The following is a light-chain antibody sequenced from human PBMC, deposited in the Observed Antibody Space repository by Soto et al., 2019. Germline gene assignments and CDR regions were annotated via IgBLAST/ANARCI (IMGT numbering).Light chain of an antibody. CDR1: QSISSW. CDR3: QQYNSYSYT. V-gene: IGKV1-5*03. J-gene: IGKJ2*01. Sequence: DIQMTQSPSTLSASVGDRVTITCRASQSISSWLAWYQQKPGKAPKLLIYKASSLESGVPSRFSGSESGTEFTLTNSSLQPDDFATYYCQQYNSYSYTLGQGTKLEIK. CDR2: KAS.